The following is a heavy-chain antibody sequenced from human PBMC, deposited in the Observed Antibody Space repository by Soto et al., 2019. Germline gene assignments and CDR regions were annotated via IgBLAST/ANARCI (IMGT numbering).Heavy chain of an antibody. D-gene: IGHD5-18*01. V-gene: IGHV1-69*13. CDR3: AREDTDMVVFDY. CDR2: IIPIFGTA. J-gene: IGHJ4*02. Sequence: SVKVSCKASGVTFSSYAISWVRQSPGQGLEWMGGIIPIFGTANYAQKFQGRVTITADESTSTAYMELSSLRSEDTAVYYCAREDTDMVVFDYWGQGTLVTVSS. CDR1: GVTFSSYA.